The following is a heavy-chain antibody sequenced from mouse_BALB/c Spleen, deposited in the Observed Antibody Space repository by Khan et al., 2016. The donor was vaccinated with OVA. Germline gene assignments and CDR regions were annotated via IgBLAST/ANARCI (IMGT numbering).Heavy chain of an antibody. Sequence: EVQLQQSGPELVKPGASVKISCKTSGYTFTEYTMHWVKQSHGKSLEWIGRINPNNGGTSYNQKFKGKATLTVDKSSSTAYLEFRSLTSEDSAVYYCARRDYDGYYWYLDVWGAGTTVTVSS. CDR1: GYTFTEYT. CDR2: INPNNGGT. J-gene: IGHJ1*01. V-gene: IGHV1-22*01. D-gene: IGHD1-2*01. CDR3: ARRDYDGYYWYLDV.